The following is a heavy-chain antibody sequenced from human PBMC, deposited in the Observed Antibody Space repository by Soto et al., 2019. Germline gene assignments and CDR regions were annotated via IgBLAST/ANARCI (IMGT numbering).Heavy chain of an antibody. CDR2: IYTSGST. D-gene: IGHD1-1*01. CDR1: GGSISSYY. Sequence: SETLSLTCTVSGGSISSYYWSWIRQPAGKGLEWIGRIYTSGSTNYNPSLKSRVTMSVDTSKNQFSLKLSSVTAADTAVYYCAREAPVSTRWYKANPPTYNWFDPWEHETLVTV. J-gene: IGHJ5*02. V-gene: IGHV4-4*07. CDR3: AREAPVSTRWYKANPPTYNWFDP.